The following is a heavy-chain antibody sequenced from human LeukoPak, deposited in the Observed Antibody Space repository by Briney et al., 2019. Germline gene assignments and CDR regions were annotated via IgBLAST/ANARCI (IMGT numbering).Heavy chain of an antibody. CDR2: TNSGGTST. J-gene: IGHJ4*02. Sequence: GGSLRLSCATSGLPFSDFSMSWVRQAPGKGLEWISTTNSGGTSTYYAESVKGRFTISRDNSKNTLYLQMSSLRVEDTAVYYCAKQSYARSLGEGGPGTLVSVSS. CDR1: GLPFSDFS. CDR3: AKQSYARSLGE. V-gene: IGHV3-23*01. D-gene: IGHD2-8*01.